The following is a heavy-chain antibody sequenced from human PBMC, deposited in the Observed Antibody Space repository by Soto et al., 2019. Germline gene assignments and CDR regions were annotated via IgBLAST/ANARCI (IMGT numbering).Heavy chain of an antibody. V-gene: IGHV1-69*06. J-gene: IGHJ4*02. Sequence: QVQLVQSGAEVKKPGSSVKVSCKASGGTFSSYAISWVRQAPGQGLEWMGGIIPIFGTANYAQKFQGRVTITEDKSTSTAYMELSSLRSEDTAVYYCGTRTGRLYFPPFDYWGQGTLVTVSS. CDR1: GGTFSSYA. CDR3: GTRTGRLYFPPFDY. D-gene: IGHD2-8*01. CDR2: IIPIFGTA.